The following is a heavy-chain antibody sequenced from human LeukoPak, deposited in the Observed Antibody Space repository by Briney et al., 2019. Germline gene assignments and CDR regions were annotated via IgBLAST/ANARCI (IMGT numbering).Heavy chain of an antibody. CDR3: ARDPYSSTWSYGMDV. V-gene: IGHV3-7*05. Sequence: GGSLRLSCAASGFTFSNYWMAWVRQAPGRGLEWVANIKQDGSEEVYVDSVKGRLTISRDNAKNSLFLQMNTLRAEDTAVYYCARDPYSSTWSYGMDVWGQGTAVTVSS. CDR1: GFTFSNYW. CDR2: IKQDGSEE. J-gene: IGHJ6*02. D-gene: IGHD6-6*01.